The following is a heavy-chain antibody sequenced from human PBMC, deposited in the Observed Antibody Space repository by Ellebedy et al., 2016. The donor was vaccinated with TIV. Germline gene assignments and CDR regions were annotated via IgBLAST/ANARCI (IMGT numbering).Heavy chain of an antibody. CDR3: ARERTGELDY. CDR2: ISAYNGNR. J-gene: IGHJ4*02. D-gene: IGHD7-27*01. Sequence: AASVKVSCKGSGYTFMNYGVTWVRQAPGQGLEWVGWISAYNGNRNSAQKVQDRITMTTDTSTSTAYMELRSLTSDDTAVYYCARERTGELDYWGQGTLVTVSS. V-gene: IGHV1-18*01. CDR1: GYTFMNYG.